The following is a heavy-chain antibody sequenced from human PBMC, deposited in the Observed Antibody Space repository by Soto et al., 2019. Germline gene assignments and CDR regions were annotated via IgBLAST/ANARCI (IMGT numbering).Heavy chain of an antibody. J-gene: IGHJ3*01. CDR2: IHHSGTT. D-gene: IGHD3-3*01. CDR1: NVSMNIYY. Sequence: SETLSLTCTVSNVSMNIYYWTWIRQPPGKGLEWIGYIHHSGTTNYNPSLRNRVTKSVDTSNNRFSLNLNSVTAADTAVYYCGRLSYDFASEDAFDFWGQGTMVTVSS. CDR3: GRLSYDFASEDAFDF. V-gene: IGHV4-59*01.